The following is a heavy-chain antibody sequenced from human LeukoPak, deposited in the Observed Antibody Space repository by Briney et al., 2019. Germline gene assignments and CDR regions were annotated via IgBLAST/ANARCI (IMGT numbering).Heavy chain of an antibody. V-gene: IGHV3-23*01. J-gene: IGHJ5*02. CDR3: ATPPIYSSSIGGYP. D-gene: IGHD6-6*01. Sequence: GGSLRLSCAASGFTFSSYAMSWVRQAPGKGLEWVSAISGSGGSTYYADSVKGRFTISRDNSKNTLYLQMNSLRAEDTAVYYCATPPIYSSSIGGYPWGQGTLVTVSS. CDR2: ISGSGGST. CDR1: GFTFSSYA.